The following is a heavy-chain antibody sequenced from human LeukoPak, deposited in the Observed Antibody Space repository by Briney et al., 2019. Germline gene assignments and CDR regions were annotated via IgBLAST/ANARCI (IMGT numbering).Heavy chain of an antibody. CDR1: GYTXNYYY. CDR2: INPSSGAT. V-gene: IGHV1-2*02. Sequence: GASVKVSCKASGYTXNYYYMHWVRQAPGQGLEWMGWINPSSGATNYAQKFQGRVIMTRDTSVSTAYMELTRLRSDDSAVFYCIRGPGHYFDYWGQGTVVTVPS. D-gene: IGHD3-10*01. CDR3: IRGPGHYFDY. J-gene: IGHJ4*02.